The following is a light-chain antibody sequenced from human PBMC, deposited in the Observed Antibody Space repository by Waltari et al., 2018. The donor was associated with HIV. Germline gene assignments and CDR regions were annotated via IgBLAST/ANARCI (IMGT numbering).Light chain of an antibody. CDR2: YVT. J-gene: IGLJ1*01. CDR1: SSDVGGYNY. V-gene: IGLV2-14*03. Sequence: QSALTQPASVSGSRGPSITISCTGTSSDVGGYNYVSWYQQHPGKAPKLIIYYVTNRPSGVSNRFSGSKSGNTASLTISGLQAEDEADYYCSSYTSNSRVFGTGTKVTVL. CDR3: SSYTSNSRV.